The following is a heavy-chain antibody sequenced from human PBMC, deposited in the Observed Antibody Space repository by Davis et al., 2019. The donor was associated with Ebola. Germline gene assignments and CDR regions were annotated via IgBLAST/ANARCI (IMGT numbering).Heavy chain of an antibody. CDR3: AKDLKDSSSWYGWFDP. V-gene: IGHV3-23*01. J-gene: IGHJ5*02. Sequence: GGSLRLSCAASGFTFSSYAMSWVRQAPGKGLEWVSAISGSGGSTYYADSVKGRFTISRDNSKNTLYLQMNSLRAEDTAVYYCAKDLKDSSSWYGWFDPWGQGTLVTVSS. CDR1: GFTFSSYA. D-gene: IGHD6-13*01. CDR2: ISGSGGST.